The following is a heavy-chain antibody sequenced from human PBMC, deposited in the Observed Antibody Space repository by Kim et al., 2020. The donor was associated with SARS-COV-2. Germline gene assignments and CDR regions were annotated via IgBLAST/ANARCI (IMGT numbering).Heavy chain of an antibody. J-gene: IGHJ5*02. CDR2: INYKGST. CDR1: GGSFNGYF. CDR3: ARGRYFNTRLWFDP. D-gene: IGHD3-9*01. V-gene: IGHV4-34*01. Sequence: SETLSLTCAVSGGSFNGYFWTWIRQPPGQGLEWIGEINYKGSTSYKSSLESRLTISIDTSKNQTSLILTSVTAADTAMYYCARGRYFNTRLWFDPWGQG.